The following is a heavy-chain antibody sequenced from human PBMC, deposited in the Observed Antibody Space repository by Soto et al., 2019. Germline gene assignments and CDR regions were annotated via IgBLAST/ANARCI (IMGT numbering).Heavy chain of an antibody. J-gene: IGHJ4*02. Sequence: SQTLSLTCTVFGESITNYYGGWIRKPPGKGLEFIGYIYYSGSTNYNPSLKSRVTISVDTSKNQFSLKLSSVTAADTAVYYCARAPRGNYGYPSYFDYWGQGTLVTVSS. D-gene: IGHD3-10*01. V-gene: IGHV4-59*01. CDR2: IYYSGST. CDR1: GESITNYY. CDR3: ARAPRGNYGYPSYFDY.